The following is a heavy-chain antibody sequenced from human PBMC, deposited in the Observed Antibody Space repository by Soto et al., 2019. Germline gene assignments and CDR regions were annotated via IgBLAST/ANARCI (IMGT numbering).Heavy chain of an antibody. Sequence: QVQLVESGGGVVQPGRSLRLSCAASGFTFSCYAMHWVRQAPGKGLEWVAVISYDGSNKYYADSVKGRFTISRDNSKNTLYLQMNSLRAEDTAVYYCARARCSGGSCDSPFDYWGQGTLVTVSS. CDR3: ARARCSGGSCDSPFDY. J-gene: IGHJ4*02. CDR2: ISYDGSNK. D-gene: IGHD2-15*01. CDR1: GFTFSCYA. V-gene: IGHV3-30-3*01.